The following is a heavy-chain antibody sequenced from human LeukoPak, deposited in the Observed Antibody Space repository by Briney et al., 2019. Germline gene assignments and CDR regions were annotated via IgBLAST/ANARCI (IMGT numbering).Heavy chain of an antibody. J-gene: IGHJ4*02. Sequence: SVKVSCKASGGTFSSYAISWVRQAPGQGLEWMGGIIPICGTANYAQKFQGRVMITTDESTSTAYMELSSLRSEDTAVYYCARSQDIVVVPAAIASVYYWGQGTLVTVSS. CDR1: GGTFSSYA. D-gene: IGHD2-2*01. CDR2: IIPICGTA. CDR3: ARSQDIVVVPAAIASVYY. V-gene: IGHV1-69*05.